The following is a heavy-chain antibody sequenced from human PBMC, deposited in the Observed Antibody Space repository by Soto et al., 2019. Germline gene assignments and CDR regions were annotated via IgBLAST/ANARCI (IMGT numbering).Heavy chain of an antibody. V-gene: IGHV4-4*07. CDR1: GASLSRYY. CDR3: VRDGTKNLRDRFEP. D-gene: IGHD1-26*01. Sequence: QVVLQESGPGVVKPPDTLSLTCNVSGASLSRYYWSWIRQPPGKGLEWIGRIYATGDTDYNPSLKSRISMSVDMSKKQFSLTLRSVTAADTAIYYCVRDGTKNLRDRFEPWGRGILVTVSS. J-gene: IGHJ5*02. CDR2: IYATGDT.